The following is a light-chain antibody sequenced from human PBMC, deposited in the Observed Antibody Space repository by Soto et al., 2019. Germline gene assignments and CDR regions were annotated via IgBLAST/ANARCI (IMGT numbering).Light chain of an antibody. CDR1: SSDVGGYKY. CDR2: EVS. V-gene: IGLV2-8*01. J-gene: IGLJ2*01. CDR3: SSYTSSNTVV. Sequence: QSALTQPPSASGSPGQSVTISCTGTSSDVGGYKYVSWYQQHPGKAPKLLTYEVSKRPSGVPDRFAGSKSGNTASLTVSGLQVEDEADYYCSSYTSSNTVVFGGGTKLTVL.